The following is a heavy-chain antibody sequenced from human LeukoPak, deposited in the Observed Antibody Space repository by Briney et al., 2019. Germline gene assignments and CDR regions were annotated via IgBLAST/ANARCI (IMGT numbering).Heavy chain of an antibody. V-gene: IGHV4-30-2*01. CDR2: IYHSGST. J-gene: IGHJ3*02. D-gene: IGHD4-17*01. Sequence: SETLSLTCAVSGGSISSGGYSWSWIRQPPGKGLEWIGYIYHSGSTYYNPSLKSRVTISVDRSKNQFSLKLSSVTAADTAVYYCARDLVTVTKGFDIWGQGTMVSVSS. CDR1: GGSISSGGYS. CDR3: ARDLVTVTKGFDI.